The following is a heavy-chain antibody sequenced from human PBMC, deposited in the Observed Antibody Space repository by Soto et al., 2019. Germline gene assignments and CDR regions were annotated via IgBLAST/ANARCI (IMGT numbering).Heavy chain of an antibody. V-gene: IGHV1-69*06. D-gene: IGHD3-10*01. CDR2: IIPIFGTA. CDR3: AREDGGYYGSGMGYYGMDV. Sequence: QVQLVQSGAEVKKPGSSVKVSCKASGGTFSSYAISWVRQAPGQGLEWMGGIIPIFGTANYAQKFQGRVTITADKSTRTAYMELSSLRSEDTAVYYCAREDGGYYGSGMGYYGMDVWGQGTTVTVSS. J-gene: IGHJ6*02. CDR1: GGTFSSYA.